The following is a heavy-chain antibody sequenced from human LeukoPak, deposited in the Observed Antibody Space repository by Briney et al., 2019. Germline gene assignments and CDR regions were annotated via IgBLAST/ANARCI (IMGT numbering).Heavy chain of an antibody. CDR3: AKSRGESRGASNY. V-gene: IGHV3-23*01. CDR2: ISGSGDTT. D-gene: IGHD1-26*01. Sequence: PGGSLRLSCAASGFTFSSYAMNWVRQAPGKGLEWVSFISGSGDTTYYADSVKGRFTISRDSSTNTLYLQMNSLRAEDTAVYYCAKSRGESRGASNYWGQGTLVTVSS. CDR1: GFTFSSYA. J-gene: IGHJ4*02.